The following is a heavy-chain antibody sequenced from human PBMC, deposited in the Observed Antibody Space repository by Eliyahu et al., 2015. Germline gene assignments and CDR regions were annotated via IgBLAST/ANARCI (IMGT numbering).Heavy chain of an antibody. J-gene: IGHJ3*02. CDR2: INHSGST. CDR1: SFSGYY. Sequence: SFSGYYWSWIRQPPGKGLEWIGEINHSGSTNYNPSLKSRVTISVDTSKNQFSLKLSSVTAADTAVYYCARGKGCSGGSCYTASAFDIWGQGTMVTVSS. V-gene: IGHV4-34*01. CDR3: ARGKGCSGGSCYTASAFDI. D-gene: IGHD2-15*01.